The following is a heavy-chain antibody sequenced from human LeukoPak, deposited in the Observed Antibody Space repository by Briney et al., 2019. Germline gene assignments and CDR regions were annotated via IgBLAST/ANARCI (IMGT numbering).Heavy chain of an antibody. V-gene: IGHV3-9*01. CDR1: GFTFDDYA. Sequence: GRSLRLSCAASGFTFDDYAMHWVRQAPGKGLEWVSGISWNSGSIGYADSVKGRLTISRDNAKNSLYLQMNSLRAEDTALYYCAKGGSYSDYYYGMDVWGQGTTVTVSS. D-gene: IGHD1-26*01. CDR3: AKGGSYSDYYYGMDV. J-gene: IGHJ6*02. CDR2: ISWNSGSI.